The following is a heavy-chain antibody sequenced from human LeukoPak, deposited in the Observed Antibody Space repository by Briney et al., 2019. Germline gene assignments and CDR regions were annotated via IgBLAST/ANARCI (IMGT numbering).Heavy chain of an antibody. Sequence: GASVKVFCKASAYTLTRYGINWVRVAPGQGLEWMGWISAYNDNTNNMQKFKGRITLTADTSTNTAYLELRSLISDDTAVYYCSVYNWNDNWFDPWGQGTLVTVSS. CDR3: SVYNWNDNWFDP. V-gene: IGHV1-18*01. J-gene: IGHJ5*02. CDR1: AYTLTRYG. CDR2: ISAYNDNT. D-gene: IGHD1-1*01.